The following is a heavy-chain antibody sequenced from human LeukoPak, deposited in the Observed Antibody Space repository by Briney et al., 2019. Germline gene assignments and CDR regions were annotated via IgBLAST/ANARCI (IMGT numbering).Heavy chain of an antibody. CDR2: ISSSSSYI. CDR3: ARDGYCSSTSCYSS. D-gene: IGHD2-2*03. CDR1: GFTFSSYE. V-gene: IGHV3-21*01. J-gene: IGHJ4*02. Sequence: GGSLRLSCAASGFTFSSYEMNWVRQAPGKGLEWVSSISSSSSYIYYADSVKGRFTISRDNAKNSLYLQMNSLRAEDTAVYYCARDGYCSSTSCYSSWGQGTLVTVSS.